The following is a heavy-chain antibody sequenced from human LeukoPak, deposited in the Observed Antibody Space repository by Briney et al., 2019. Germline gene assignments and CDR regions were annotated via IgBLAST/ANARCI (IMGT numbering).Heavy chain of an antibody. Sequence: ASVKVSCKASGYTFTSYGISWVRQAPGQGLEWMGWISAYNGNTNYARKLQGRVTMTTDTSTSTAYMELRGLRSDDTAVYYCARNGQWELANWFDPWGQGTLVTVSS. J-gene: IGHJ5*02. D-gene: IGHD1-26*01. CDR1: GYTFTSYG. CDR3: ARNGQWELANWFDP. V-gene: IGHV1-18*01. CDR2: ISAYNGNT.